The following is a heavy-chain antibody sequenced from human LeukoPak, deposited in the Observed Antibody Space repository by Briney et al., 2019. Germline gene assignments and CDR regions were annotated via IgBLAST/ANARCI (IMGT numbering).Heavy chain of an antibody. CDR2: INHSGST. J-gene: IGHJ4*02. CDR3: ARGLRGYSYGRFDY. V-gene: IGHV4-34*01. CDR1: GGSFSGYY. Sequence: SETLSLTCAVYGGSFSGYYWSWIRQPPGKGLEWIGEINHSGSTNYNPSLKSRVTISVGTSKNQFSLKLSSVTAADTAVYYCARGLRGYSYGRFDYWGQGTLVTVSS. D-gene: IGHD5-18*01.